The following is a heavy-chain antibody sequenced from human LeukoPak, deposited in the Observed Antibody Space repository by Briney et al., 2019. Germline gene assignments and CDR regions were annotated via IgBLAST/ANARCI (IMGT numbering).Heavy chain of an antibody. V-gene: IGHV4-59*01. D-gene: IGHD5-18*01. Sequence: SETLSLTCTVSGGSISSYYWSWIRQPPGKGLEWIGYIYYSGSTNYNPSLKSRVTISVDTSKNQFSLKLSSVTAADTAVYYCARAPDGYSYGYGYYFDYWGQGTLVTVSS. J-gene: IGHJ4*02. CDR3: ARAPDGYSYGYGYYFDY. CDR2: IYYSGST. CDR1: GGSISSYY.